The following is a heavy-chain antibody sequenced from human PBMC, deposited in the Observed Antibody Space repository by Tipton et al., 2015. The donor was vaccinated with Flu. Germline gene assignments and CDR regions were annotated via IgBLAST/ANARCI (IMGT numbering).Heavy chain of an antibody. CDR1: SGSIRSTNYF. J-gene: IGHJ4*02. V-gene: IGHV4-39*07. CDR3: ARAVADYPFEY. Sequence: TLSLTCTVSSGSIRSTNYFCAWIRQPPGKRLELIGSIYPSGTTYYNPSLKSRVTISVDTSKSQFSLMLSSLTAADTAMYYCARAVADYPFEYWGQGTLVTVSS. CDR2: IYPSGTT. D-gene: IGHD4/OR15-4a*01.